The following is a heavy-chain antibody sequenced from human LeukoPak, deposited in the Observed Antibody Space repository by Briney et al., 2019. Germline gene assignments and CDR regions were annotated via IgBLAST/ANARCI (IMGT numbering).Heavy chain of an antibody. D-gene: IGHD3-22*01. V-gene: IGHV3-53*01. CDR1: GLSVSSNY. CDR2: IYNGGTT. Sequence: PGGSLRLSCAVSGLSVSSNYMNWVRQAPGKGLEWVSIIYNGGTTNYADSVRGRFTISRDNSKNTLYLQMNSLRVDDTAVYYCARCRSAWLLQVDGFDMWGPGTMVTVSS. J-gene: IGHJ3*02. CDR3: ARCRSAWLLQVDGFDM.